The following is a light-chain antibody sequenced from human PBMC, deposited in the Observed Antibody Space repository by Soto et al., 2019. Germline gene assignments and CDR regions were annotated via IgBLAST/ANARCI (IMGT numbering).Light chain of an antibody. CDR2: DAS. Sequence: DIQLTQSPSTLSASVGDRVTISCRASQSVRRRLAWYQQKPGKAPKLLIYDASSLESGVPARFSGSGSGTVFTLTSSILQPDYVGNYYCQQCSHYWTFGQGTKVEIK. V-gene: IGKV1-5*01. CDR1: QSVRRR. J-gene: IGKJ1*01. CDR3: QQCSHYWT.